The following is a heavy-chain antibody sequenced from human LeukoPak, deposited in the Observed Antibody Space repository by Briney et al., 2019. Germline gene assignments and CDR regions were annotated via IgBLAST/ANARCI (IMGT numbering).Heavy chain of an antibody. D-gene: IGHD3-3*01. CDR2: ISGSGGST. CDR3: AKVSRFLEWYTLDY. Sequence: GGSLRLSCAASGFTFSSYAMSWVRQAPGTGLEWVSAISGSGGSTYYADSAKGRFTISRDSSKNTLYLQMNSLRAEDTAVYYCAKVSRFLEWYTLDYWGQGTLVTVSS. CDR1: GFTFSSYA. J-gene: IGHJ4*02. V-gene: IGHV3-23*01.